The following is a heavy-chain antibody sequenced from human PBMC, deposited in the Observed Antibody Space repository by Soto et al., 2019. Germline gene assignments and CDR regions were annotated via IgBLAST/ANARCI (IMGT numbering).Heavy chain of an antibody. CDR1: GYTFTSYD. V-gene: IGHV1-8*01. CDR3: AATYYYDSSGYYSSFDY. J-gene: IGHJ4*02. CDR2: MNPNSGNT. D-gene: IGHD3-22*01. Sequence: ASVKVSCKASGYTFTSYDINWVRQATGQGLEWMGWMNPNSGNTGYAQKFQGRVTMTRNTSISTAYMELSSLRSEDTALYYCAATYYYDSSGYYSSFDYWGQGTLVTVSS.